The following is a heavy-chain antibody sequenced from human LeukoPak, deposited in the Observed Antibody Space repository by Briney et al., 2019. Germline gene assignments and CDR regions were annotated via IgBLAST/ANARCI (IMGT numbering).Heavy chain of an antibody. J-gene: IGHJ6*02. Sequence: GGSLRLSCAASGFTFSSYWMSWVRQAPGKGLEWVANIKQDGSEKYYVDSVKGRFTISRDNAKNSLYLQMNSLRAEDTAVYYCARGVGTMVRGVIMDVWGQGTTVTVSS. CDR2: IKQDGSEK. CDR1: GFTFSSYW. V-gene: IGHV3-7*01. D-gene: IGHD3-10*01. CDR3: ARGVGTMVRGVIMDV.